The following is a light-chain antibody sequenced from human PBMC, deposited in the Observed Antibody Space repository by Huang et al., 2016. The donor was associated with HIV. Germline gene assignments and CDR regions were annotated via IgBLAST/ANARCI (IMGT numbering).Light chain of an antibody. CDR2: LGS. CDR3: MQALQTPRT. Sequence: DIVMTQSPLSLPVTPGEPASLSCRSSQSLLHSNGYNYLDWDLQKPGQSPQLLIYLGSNRASGGPDRFSGSGSGTDFTLKISRVEAEDVGVYYCMQALQTPRTFGQGTKVEIK. CDR1: QSLLHSNGYNY. V-gene: IGKV2-28*01. J-gene: IGKJ1*01.